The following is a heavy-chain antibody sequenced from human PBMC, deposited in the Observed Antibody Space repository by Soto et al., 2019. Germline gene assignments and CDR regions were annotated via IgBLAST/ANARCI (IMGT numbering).Heavy chain of an antibody. J-gene: IGHJ1*01. Sequence: QVQLVESGGGVVQPGRSLRLSCAASGFTFSSYGMHWVRQAPGMGLEWVAVISYDGSDKYYADSVKGRFTISRDNSNNTLYPQMDILRAEDTAVYYCATGVVVATTYFQHWGQRTLVTVSS. D-gene: IGHD2-15*01. CDR1: GFTFSSYG. CDR2: ISYDGSDK. CDR3: ATGVVVATTYFQH. V-gene: IGHV3-30*03.